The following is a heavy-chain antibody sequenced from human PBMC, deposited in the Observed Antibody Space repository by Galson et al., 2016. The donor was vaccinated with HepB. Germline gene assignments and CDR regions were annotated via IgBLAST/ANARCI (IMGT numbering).Heavy chain of an antibody. Sequence: LSLTCTVTGASINSGGYSWSWIRQHPGKGLEWIGYIYYSGSAYYNPSLKSRVSISVDRSKNQFSLRLSSVTAADTAVYYRARSGVTHYWGQGTLVTVSS. CDR3: ARSGVTHY. J-gene: IGHJ4*02. D-gene: IGHD3-10*01. CDR2: IYYSGSA. CDR1: GASINSGGYS. V-gene: IGHV4-31*03.